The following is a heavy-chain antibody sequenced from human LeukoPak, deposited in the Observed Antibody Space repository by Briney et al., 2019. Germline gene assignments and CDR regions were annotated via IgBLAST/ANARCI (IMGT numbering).Heavy chain of an antibody. Sequence: GGSLRLSCAASGFTFSSYAMNWVRQAPGKGLEWVSAISGSGGSTYYADSVKGRFTISRDNSKNTLYLQMNSQRAEDTAVYYCAKAAGGGAAPPCFDYWGQGSLVTVSS. CDR1: GFTFSSYA. CDR3: AKAAGGGAAPPCFDY. J-gene: IGHJ4*02. CDR2: ISGSGGST. D-gene: IGHD1-26*01. V-gene: IGHV3-23*01.